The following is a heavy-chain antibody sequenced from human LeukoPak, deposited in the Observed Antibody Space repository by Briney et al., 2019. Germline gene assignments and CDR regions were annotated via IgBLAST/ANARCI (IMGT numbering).Heavy chain of an antibody. J-gene: IGHJ4*02. V-gene: IGHV4-30-2*01. CDR2: IYHSGST. D-gene: IGHD4-17*01. CDR3: ARVGYGDWYYFDY. CDR1: GGSISSGGYS. Sequence: PSETLSLTCAVSGGSISSGGYSWSWLRQPPGKGLEWIGYIYHSGSTYYNPSLKSRVTISVDRSKNQFSLKLSSVTAADTAVYYCARVGYGDWYYFDYWGQGTLVTVSS.